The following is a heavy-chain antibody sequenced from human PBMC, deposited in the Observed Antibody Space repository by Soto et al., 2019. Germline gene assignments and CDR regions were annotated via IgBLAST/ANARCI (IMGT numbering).Heavy chain of an antibody. CDR2: ISGSGGST. V-gene: IGHV3-23*01. CDR3: ARPFCNRGGDCYFLEILVPYNAFDI. Sequence: GGSLRLSCAASGFTFSSYAMSWVRQAPGKGLEWVSAISGSGGSTYYADSVKGRFTISRDNSKNTLYLQMNSLRAEDTAVYYCARPFCNRGGDCYFLEILVPYNAFDIWGQGTMVTVSS. D-gene: IGHD2-21*02. J-gene: IGHJ3*02. CDR1: GFTFSSYA.